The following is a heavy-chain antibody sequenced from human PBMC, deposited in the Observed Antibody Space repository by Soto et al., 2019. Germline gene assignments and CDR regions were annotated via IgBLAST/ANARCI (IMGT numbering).Heavy chain of an antibody. CDR2: ISATGGSAWVSVISGTGGST. D-gene: IGHD1-26*01. V-gene: IGHV3-23*01. J-gene: IGHJ4*02. CDR3: AKGRQGGYNYFDS. CDR1: GFTFHSYA. Sequence: EGQMLESGGGLVQPGGSLRLSCATSGFTFHSYAMSWVRQAPGKGLEWVSGISATGGSAWVSVISGTGGSTFYADTVRGRFTISRDDSKSTLYLQMNNVSAEDTAVYYCAKGRQGGYNYFDSGGQGTLVTVSS.